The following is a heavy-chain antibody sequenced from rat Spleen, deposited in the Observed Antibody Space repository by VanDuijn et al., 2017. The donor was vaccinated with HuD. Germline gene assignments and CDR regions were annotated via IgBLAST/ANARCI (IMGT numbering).Heavy chain of an antibody. Sequence: QVQLKESGPGLVQPSQTLSLTCTVSGFSLTSYDVHWVRQPPGKGLEWMGGIWGDGSTDYNSALKSRLSISRDTSKSQVFLKMNSLQTEDTAVYFCASGIHDYWGQGVMVTVSS. CDR2: IWGDGST. V-gene: IGHV2-1*01. D-gene: IGHD1-4*01. J-gene: IGHJ2*01. CDR1: GFSLTSYD. CDR3: ASGIHDY.